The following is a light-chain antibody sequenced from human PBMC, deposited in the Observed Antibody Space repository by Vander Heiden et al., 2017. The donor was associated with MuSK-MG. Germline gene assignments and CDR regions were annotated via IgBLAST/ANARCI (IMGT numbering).Light chain of an antibody. CDR2: GAS. CDR1: QSVSSSY. J-gene: IGKJ3*01. CDR3: QYDGSSMFP. Sequence: EIVLTQSPGTLSLSPGERATLSCRASQSVSSSYLAWYQQKPGQAPRLLIYGASNRATGIPNRFSGSGSGTDFTLAISRLEPEDCAVYYCQYDGSSMFPFGHGTKVDIK. V-gene: IGKV3-20*01.